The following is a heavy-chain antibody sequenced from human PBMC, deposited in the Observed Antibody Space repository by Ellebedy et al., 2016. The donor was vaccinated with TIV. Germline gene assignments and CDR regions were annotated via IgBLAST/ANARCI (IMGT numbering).Heavy chain of an antibody. CDR3: ARAPTRYTSAPSGTYYAMDV. V-gene: IGHV1-2*02. Sequence: ASVKVSCKASGYTFTGYYMHWVRQAPGQGLEWMGAIIPVFGAANYAQKFQGRVTITADGSTNTAYMEVSGLKFDDTAVFYCARAPTRYTSAPSGTYYAMDVWGQGTAVSVSS. CDR2: IIPVFGAA. D-gene: IGHD6-19*01. CDR1: GYTFTGYY. J-gene: IGHJ6*02.